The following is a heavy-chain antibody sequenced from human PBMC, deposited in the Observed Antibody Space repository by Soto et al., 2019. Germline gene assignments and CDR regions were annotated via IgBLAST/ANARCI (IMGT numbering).Heavy chain of an antibody. CDR3: ARIPHYYYGMDV. CDR2: IDWDDDK. J-gene: IGHJ6*02. Sequence: SGPTGEPTQTLTLTCTFSGFSLSTSGMRVSWIRQPPGKALEWLARIDWDDDKFYSTSLKTRLTISKDTSKNQVVLTMTNMDPVDTATYYCARIPHYYYGMDVWGQGTTVTVSS. CDR1: GFSLSTSGMR. V-gene: IGHV2-70*04.